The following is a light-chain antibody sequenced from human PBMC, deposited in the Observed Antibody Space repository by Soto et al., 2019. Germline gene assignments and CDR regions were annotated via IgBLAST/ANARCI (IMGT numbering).Light chain of an antibody. J-gene: IGKJ1*01. V-gene: IGKV1-5*01. Sequence: DIKITQSPSTLSATIEDRVTIPCRASQSISSWLAWYQQKPGKAPKLLIYDASSLESGAPSRFSGSGSGTEFTLTFCSLQPDDFATYYCEQYISYPRFGQGAIVDI. CDR3: EQYISYPR. CDR1: QSISSW. CDR2: DAS.